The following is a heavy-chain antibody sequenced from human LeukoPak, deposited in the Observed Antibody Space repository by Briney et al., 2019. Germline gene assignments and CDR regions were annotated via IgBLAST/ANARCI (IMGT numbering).Heavy chain of an antibody. Sequence: SETLSLTCTVSGGSISSYYWSWIRQPAGKGLEWIGRIYTSGSTNYNPSLKSRVTISVDTSKNQFSLKLSSVTAADTAVYYCARGGYCSSTSCYRASRGNAPRGLYYYYYYMDVWGKGTTVTVSS. V-gene: IGHV4-4*07. CDR3: ARGGYCSSTSCYRASRGNAPRGLYYYYYYMDV. CDR1: GGSISSYY. J-gene: IGHJ6*03. D-gene: IGHD2-2*01. CDR2: IYTSGST.